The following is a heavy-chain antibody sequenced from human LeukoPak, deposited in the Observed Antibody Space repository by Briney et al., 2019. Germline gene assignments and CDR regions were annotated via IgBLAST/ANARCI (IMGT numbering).Heavy chain of an antibody. V-gene: IGHV4-59*01. J-gene: IGHJ5*01. CDR1: GASITTYS. D-gene: IGHD6-13*01. Sequence: SETLSLTCSVSGASITTYSWSWIRQPPGQRLEWIGFIYNSATTNYKPSLKSRVTISVDTSRNQFSLKLISVTAADTAVYYCARGGASSHWFASWGQGTLVTVSS. CDR2: IYNSATT. CDR3: ARGGASSHWFAS.